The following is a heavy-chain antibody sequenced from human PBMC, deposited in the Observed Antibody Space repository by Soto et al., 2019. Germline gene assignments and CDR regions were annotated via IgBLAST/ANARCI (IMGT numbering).Heavy chain of an antibody. CDR2: ISYDGSNK. CDR3: AKLYSSSSGGEDY. J-gene: IGHJ4*02. Sequence: PGGSLRLSCAASGFTFSSYGMHWVRQAPGKGLEWVAVISYDGSNKYYADSVEGRFTISRDNSKNTLYLQMNSLRAEDTAVYYCAKLYSSSSGGEDYWGQGTLVTVSS. D-gene: IGHD6-6*01. V-gene: IGHV3-30*18. CDR1: GFTFSSYG.